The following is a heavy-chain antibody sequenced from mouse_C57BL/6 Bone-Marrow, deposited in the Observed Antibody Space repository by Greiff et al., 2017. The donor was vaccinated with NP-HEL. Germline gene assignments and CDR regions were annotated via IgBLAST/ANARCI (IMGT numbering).Heavy chain of an antibody. CDR3: TIRPPNPYYFDY. D-gene: IGHD4-1*01. CDR2: IDPENGDT. J-gene: IGHJ2*01. CDR1: GFNIKDDY. V-gene: IGHV14-4*01. Sequence: EVQLQQSGAELVRPGASVKLSCTASGFNIKDDYMHWVKQRPEQGLEWIGWIDPENGDTEYASKFQGKATITADPSSNTAYLQLSSLTSVDTAVYYCTIRPPNPYYFDYWGQGTTLTVSS.